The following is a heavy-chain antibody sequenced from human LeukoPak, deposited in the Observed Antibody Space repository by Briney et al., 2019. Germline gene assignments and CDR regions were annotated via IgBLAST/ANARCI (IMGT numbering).Heavy chain of an antibody. D-gene: IGHD2-21*01. J-gene: IGHJ3*02. Sequence: LGGSLRLSCAASGFTFSSYSMNWVRQAPGKGLEWVSSISSSSSYIYYADSVKGRFTISRDNAKNSLYLQMNSLRAEDTAVYYCARDYRRLWLYAFDIWGQGTMVTVSS. CDR3: ARDYRRLWLYAFDI. CDR2: ISSSSSYI. CDR1: GFTFSSYS. V-gene: IGHV3-21*01.